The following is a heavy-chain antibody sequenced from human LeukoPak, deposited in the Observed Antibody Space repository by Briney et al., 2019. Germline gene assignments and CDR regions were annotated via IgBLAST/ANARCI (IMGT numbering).Heavy chain of an antibody. J-gene: IGHJ3*02. D-gene: IGHD1-1*01. CDR3: ARQGDWNPTVAFDI. Sequence: SETLSLTCTVSGGSISSSSYYWGWIRQPPGKGLEWIGSIYYSGSTYYSPSLKSRVTISVDTSKNQFSLKLSSVTAADTAVYYCARQGDWNPTVAFDIWGQGTMVTVSS. CDR1: GGSISSSSYY. CDR2: IYYSGST. V-gene: IGHV4-39*01.